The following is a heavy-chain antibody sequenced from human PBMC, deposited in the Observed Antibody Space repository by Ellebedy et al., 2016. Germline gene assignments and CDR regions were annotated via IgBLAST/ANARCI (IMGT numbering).Heavy chain of an antibody. V-gene: IGHV4-34*01. J-gene: IGHJ6*02. CDR3: ARATYSPLRYFAV. D-gene: IGHD3-9*01. Sequence: SETLSLXXAVYGGSFSGYYWSWIRQPPGKGLEWIGEINHSGSTNYNPSLKSRVTISVDTSKNQFSPKLSSVTAADTAVYYCARATYSPLRYFAVWGQGTTVTVSS. CDR2: INHSGST. CDR1: GGSFSGYY.